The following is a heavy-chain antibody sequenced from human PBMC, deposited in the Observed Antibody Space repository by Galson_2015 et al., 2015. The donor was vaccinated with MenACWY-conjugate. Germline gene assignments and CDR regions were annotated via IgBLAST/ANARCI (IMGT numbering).Heavy chain of an antibody. CDR1: GGSLSDSY. J-gene: IGHJ5*02. Sequence: TLSLTCSVSGGSLSDSYWKWIRQPPGEGLEWIGHIHYSGSTNYNPSLKSRVLISIDTSKNQFSLRLSSVTAADTAVYYCARGWGWLPESWGQGTLVTISS. V-gene: IGHV4-59*01. D-gene: IGHD2-15*01. CDR3: ARGWGWLPES. CDR2: IHYSGST.